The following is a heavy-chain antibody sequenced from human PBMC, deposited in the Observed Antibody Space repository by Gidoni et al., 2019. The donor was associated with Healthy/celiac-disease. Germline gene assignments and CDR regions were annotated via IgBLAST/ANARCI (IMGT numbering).Heavy chain of an antibody. CDR3: TTDSGFGDDPDY. Sequence: EVQMVESGGGLVKPGRYLRLSCAHSGFTFSNDWMSWVRQAPGKGLEWVGRIKSKTDGGTTDYAAPVKGRFTISRDDSKNTLYLQMNSLKTEDTAVYYCTTDSGFGDDPDYWGQGTLVTVSS. D-gene: IGHD3-3*01. CDR1: GFTFSNDW. V-gene: IGHV3-15*01. J-gene: IGHJ4*02. CDR2: IKSKTDGGTT.